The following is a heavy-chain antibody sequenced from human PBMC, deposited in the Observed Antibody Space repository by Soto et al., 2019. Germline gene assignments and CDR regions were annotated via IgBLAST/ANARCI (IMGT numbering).Heavy chain of an antibody. D-gene: IGHD2-15*01. CDR3: AGCSGGSSQSTQLNRFAP. CDR2: INHSGST. Sequence: QVQLQQWGAGLLKPSETLSLTCAVYGWSFSAYYWSWIRQPPGKGLEWIGEINHSGSTNYNPSLKSQVTISVATSKNQFSLRLSSVTAADTAVYYCAGCSGGSSQSTQLNRFAPWGQGTLVTVTP. J-gene: IGHJ5*02. V-gene: IGHV4-34*01. CDR1: GWSFSAYY.